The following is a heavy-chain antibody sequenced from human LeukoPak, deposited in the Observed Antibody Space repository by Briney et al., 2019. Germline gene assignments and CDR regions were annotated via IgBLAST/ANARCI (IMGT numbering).Heavy chain of an antibody. V-gene: IGHV4-39*01. Sequence: SETLSLTCTVSGYSISSSYYWGWIRQPPGKGLEWIGSIYYSGSTYYNPSLKSRVTISVDTSKNQFSLKLSSVTAADTAVYYCARHSSSWNHPSGIDYWGQGTLVTVTS. CDR3: ARHSSSWNHPSGIDY. CDR1: GYSISSSYY. CDR2: IYYSGST. D-gene: IGHD6-13*01. J-gene: IGHJ4*02.